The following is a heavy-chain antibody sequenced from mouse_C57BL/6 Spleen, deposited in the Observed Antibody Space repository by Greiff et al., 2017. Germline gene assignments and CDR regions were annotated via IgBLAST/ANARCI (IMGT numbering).Heavy chain of an antibody. J-gene: IGHJ4*01. CDR2: INPNNGGT. CDR1: GYTFTDYY. CDR3: ARPTLLHYAMDY. V-gene: IGHV1-26*01. Sequence: VQLQQSGPELVKPGASVKISCKASGYTFTDYYMNWVKQSHGKSLEWIGDINPNNGGTSYNQKFKGKATLTVDKSSSTAYMELRSLTSEDSAVYYCARPTLLHYAMDYWGQGTSVTVSS. D-gene: IGHD2-10*01.